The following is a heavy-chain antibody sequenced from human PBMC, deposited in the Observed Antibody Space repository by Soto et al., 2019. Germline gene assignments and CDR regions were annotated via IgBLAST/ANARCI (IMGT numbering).Heavy chain of an antibody. CDR2: INSDGSST. Sequence: GGSLRLSCAASGFTFSSYWMHWVRQAPGKGLVWVSRINSDGSSTSYADSVKGRFTISRDNAKNTLYLKMNSLRAEDTAVYYWARDLGPYESSGYFDSWGQGTLVTVSS. J-gene: IGHJ4*02. CDR3: ARDLGPYESSGYFDS. V-gene: IGHV3-74*01. CDR1: GFTFSSYW. D-gene: IGHD3-22*01.